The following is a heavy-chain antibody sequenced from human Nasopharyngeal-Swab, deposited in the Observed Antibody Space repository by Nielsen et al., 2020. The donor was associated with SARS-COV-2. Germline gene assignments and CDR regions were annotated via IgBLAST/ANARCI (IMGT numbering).Heavy chain of an antibody. CDR1: GGSFNSYY. D-gene: IGHD1-26*01. CDR2: ISHSGST. J-gene: IGHJ6*02. V-gene: IGHV4-34*01. CDR3: ARIKSGPYSSLYYYGLDV. Sequence: SQTLSLTCAFYGGSFNSYYWTWLRQSPGKVLEWIGEISHSGSTKYNPSLKSRLTISVDTSNNQFSLKLTSVTAADTGVYYCARIKSGPYSSLYYYGLDVWGPGTTVTVSS.